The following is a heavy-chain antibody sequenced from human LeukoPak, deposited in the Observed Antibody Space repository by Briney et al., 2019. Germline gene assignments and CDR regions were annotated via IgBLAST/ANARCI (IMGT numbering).Heavy chain of an antibody. CDR1: GFTFSSYA. V-gene: IGHV3-23*01. CDR3: AKDRVFYGGAFDI. J-gene: IGHJ3*02. CDR2: ISGSGGST. D-gene: IGHD4-23*01. Sequence: GGSLRLSCAASGFTFSSYAMSWARQAPGKGLEWVSAISGSGGSTYYADSVKGRFTISRDNSKNTLYLQMNSLRAEDTAVYYCAKDRVFYGGAFDIWGQGTMVTVSS.